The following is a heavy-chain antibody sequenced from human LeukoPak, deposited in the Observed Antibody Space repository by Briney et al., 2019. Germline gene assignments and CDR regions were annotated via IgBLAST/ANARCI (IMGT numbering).Heavy chain of an antibody. D-gene: IGHD2-15*01. J-gene: IGHJ6*03. CDR1: GFTVSSYY. CDR3: ARGYCSGGSCYSNDYYYLDV. CDR2: IYSGGTT. Sequence: PGGSLRLSCAASGFTVSSYYMSWLRQAPGKGLEWVSIIYSGGTTYCTDSVKGRFTISRGISENTVYLQMNSLRVEDAAVYYCARGYCSGGSCYSNDYYYLDVWGKGTTVTVSS. V-gene: IGHV3-53*01.